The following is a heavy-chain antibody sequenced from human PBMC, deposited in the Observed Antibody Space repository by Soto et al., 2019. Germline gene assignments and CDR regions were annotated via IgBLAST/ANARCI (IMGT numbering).Heavy chain of an antibody. CDR3: ASWLEREHAYDI. V-gene: IGHV3-53*01. J-gene: IGHJ3*02. CDR1: GLTVRGKKY. CDR2: LYDVDGT. D-gene: IGHD1-1*01. Sequence: DVQLVASGGGLIQPGGSLRLSCAALGLTVRGKKYITWVRQAPGKGLEWVSALYDVDGTYYADSAKGRFTISRDNSNNIIYLQMNSLGPDYTAVYYCASWLEREHAYDIWGLGTIVTVSS.